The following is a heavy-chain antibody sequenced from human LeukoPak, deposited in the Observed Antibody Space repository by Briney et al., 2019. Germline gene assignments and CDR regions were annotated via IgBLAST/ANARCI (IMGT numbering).Heavy chain of an antibody. D-gene: IGHD1-26*01. V-gene: IGHV3-7*01. Sequence: GGSLRLSCAASGFTVSSYWMSWVRQVPGKGLEWVANIKQDGSDKYYVDSVKGRFTISRDNAKNSLYSQMNSLRAEDTAVYYCARDRWGGSYAGGFDYWGQGTLVTVSS. J-gene: IGHJ4*02. CDR2: IKQDGSDK. CDR3: ARDRWGGSYAGGFDY. CDR1: GFTVSSYW.